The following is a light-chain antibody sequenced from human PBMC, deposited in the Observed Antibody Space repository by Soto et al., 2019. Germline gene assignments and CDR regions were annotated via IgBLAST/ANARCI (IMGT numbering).Light chain of an antibody. CDR3: SSYTSSNWV. CDR2: EVS. CDR1: SSDVAAYNF. J-gene: IGLJ3*02. Sequence: QSALTQPASVSGSPGQSITISCTGTSSDVAAYNFVSWYQQHPGKAPKLMIYEVSNRPSGVSNRFSGSKSGNTASLTISGLQAEDEADYYCSSYTSSNWVFGGGTKLTVL. V-gene: IGLV2-14*01.